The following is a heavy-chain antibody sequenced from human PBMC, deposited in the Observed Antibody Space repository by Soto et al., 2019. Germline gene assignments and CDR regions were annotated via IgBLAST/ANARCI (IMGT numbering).Heavy chain of an antibody. CDR3: ARKLSGAVQGWAYGMDV. CDR2: TYSGGST. J-gene: IGHJ6*02. D-gene: IGHD1-26*01. Sequence: LRLSCAASGFTVSTYNMIWVREAPGKGLEWVSVTYSGGSTQYADSVKGRFTVSRDNSKNTLYLQMSSLRDEDTAVYYCARKLSGAVQGWAYGMDVWGRGTTVTVYS. V-gene: IGHV3-53*01. CDR1: GFTVSTYN.